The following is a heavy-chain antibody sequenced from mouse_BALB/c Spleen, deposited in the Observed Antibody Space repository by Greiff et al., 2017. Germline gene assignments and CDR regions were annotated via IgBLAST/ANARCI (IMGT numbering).Heavy chain of an antibody. CDR3: TRTKDYRYAMDY. D-gene: IGHD2-4*01. J-gene: IGHJ4*01. CDR2: IYPGNSDT. CDR1: GYTFTSYW. Sequence: VQLQQSGTVLARPGASVKMSCKASGYTFTSYWMHWVKQRPGQGLEWIGAIYPGNSDTSYNQKFKGKAKLTAVTSTSTAYMELSSLTNEDSAVYYCTRTKDYRYAMDYWGQGTSVTVSS. V-gene: IGHV1-5*01.